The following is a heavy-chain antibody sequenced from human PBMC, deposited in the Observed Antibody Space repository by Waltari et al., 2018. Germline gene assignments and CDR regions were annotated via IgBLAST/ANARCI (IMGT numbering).Heavy chain of an antibody. J-gene: IGHJ3*02. CDR3: ARQRYSSSWGAFDI. Sequence: EVQLVQSGAEVKKPGESLKISCKGSGYSFTSYWNGWVRQMPGKGLEWMGFISPVNPDTRYSPSFQGQVTISADKSISTAYLQWSSLKASDTAMYYCARQRYSSSWGAFDIWGQGTMVTVSS. D-gene: IGHD6-6*01. CDR1: GYSFTSYW. CDR2: ISPVNPDT. V-gene: IGHV5-51*01.